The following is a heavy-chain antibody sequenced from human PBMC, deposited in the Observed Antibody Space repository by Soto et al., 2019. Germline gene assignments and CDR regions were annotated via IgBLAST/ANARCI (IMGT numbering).Heavy chain of an antibody. CDR2: ISGSSAYT. Sequence: LRLSCAASGFTFSDYYMGWIRQAPGKGLEWVSYISGSSAYTNYVNSVKGRFTISRDNAKNSLYLQISNLGAEDTAVYYCARLSGSYCFDYWGQGNLVTVSS. D-gene: IGHD1-26*01. V-gene: IGHV3-11*03. CDR3: ARLSGSYCFDY. J-gene: IGHJ4*02. CDR1: GFTFSDYY.